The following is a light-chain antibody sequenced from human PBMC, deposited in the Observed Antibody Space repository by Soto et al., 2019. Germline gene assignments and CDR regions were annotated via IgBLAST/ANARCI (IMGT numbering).Light chain of an antibody. Sequence: EIVLTQSPGTLSLSPGERATLSCRASQSVSSSYLAWYQQKPGQAPRLLIYGASSRATGIPDRFSGSGSGTDFTLTISXLEPEDFAVYYCQQYSTFGQGTRLEIK. CDR3: QQYST. J-gene: IGKJ5*01. CDR2: GAS. V-gene: IGKV3-20*01. CDR1: QSVSSSY.